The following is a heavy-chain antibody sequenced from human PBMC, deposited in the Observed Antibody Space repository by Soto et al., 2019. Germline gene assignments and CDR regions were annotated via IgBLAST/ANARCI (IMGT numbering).Heavy chain of an antibody. D-gene: IGHD4-17*01. V-gene: IGHV3-23*01. J-gene: IGHJ2*01. CDR2: LSGSGGST. Sequence: EVQLLESGGGLVQPAGSLGLASAASGFTFRSYAMSWVRQPPGKGPEGGSALSGSGGSTYYADSVKGRFTISRDNSKNTLYLQMTSIRADDTGVYYCAKPGDYGYYYGYFERWGRGTLVTVSS. CDR1: GFTFRSYA. CDR3: AKPGDYGYYYGYFER.